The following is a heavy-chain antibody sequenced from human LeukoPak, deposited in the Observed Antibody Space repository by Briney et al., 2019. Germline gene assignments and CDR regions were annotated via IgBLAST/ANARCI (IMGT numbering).Heavy chain of an antibody. V-gene: IGHV3-23*01. CDR2: LSGTGGST. Sequence: QPGGSLRLSCAPSGVSSSRFAMSCGRHTPGRGLGWVSRLSGTGGSTYYAGSVKCRFIISRDNSMNTLYLQENSLSAEDTAVYYCAVHGSGSSMGAFDYWGQGTLVPVSS. CDR1: GVSSSRFA. J-gene: IGHJ4*02. CDR3: AVHGSGSSMGAFDY. D-gene: IGHD3-10*01.